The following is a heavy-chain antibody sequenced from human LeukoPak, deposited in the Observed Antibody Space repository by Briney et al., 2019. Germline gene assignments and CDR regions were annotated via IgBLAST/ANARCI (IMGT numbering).Heavy chain of an antibody. J-gene: IGHJ6*03. CDR3: ARHQRLWSGYYSYYYYYMDV. Sequence: SETLSLTCTVSGGSINSYYWSWIRQPPGKGLEWIGYLYYTGSTNYNPSLKSRVTISVDTSKNQFSLKLSSVTAADTAVFYCARHQRLWSGYYSYYYYYMDVWGKGTTVTVSS. CDR2: LYYTGST. CDR1: GGSINSYY. V-gene: IGHV4-59*08. D-gene: IGHD3-3*01.